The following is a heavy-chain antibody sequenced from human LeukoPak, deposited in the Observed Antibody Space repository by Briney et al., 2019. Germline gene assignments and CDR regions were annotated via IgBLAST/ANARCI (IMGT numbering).Heavy chain of an antibody. CDR3: ARGVPAAPRDYYYMDV. V-gene: IGHV1-18*01. Sequence: ASVKVSCKASGYTFTSYGISWVRQAPGQGLEWMGWISAYTGNTNYAQKLQGRVTTTTDTSTTTAYMELRSLRSDDTAVYYCARGVPAAPRDYYYMDVWGKGTTVTVYS. CDR2: ISAYTGNT. D-gene: IGHD2-2*01. CDR1: GYTFTSYG. J-gene: IGHJ6*03.